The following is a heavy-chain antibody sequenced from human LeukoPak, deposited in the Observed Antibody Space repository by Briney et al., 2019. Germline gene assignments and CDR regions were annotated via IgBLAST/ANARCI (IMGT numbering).Heavy chain of an antibody. CDR2: ISSSGGNT. J-gene: IGHJ4*02. D-gene: IGHD3-22*01. CDR3: AKTYYYDTSGYYSFPN. CDR1: GFSFSVYE. Sequence: PGGSLRLSCAASGFSFSVYEMHWVRQAPGKGLEWVSSISSSGGNTYYADSMKGRFTISRDNSKNTPYLQLNSLRVEDTAVYYCAKTYYYDTSGYYSFPNWGQGTQVTVSS. V-gene: IGHV3-23*01.